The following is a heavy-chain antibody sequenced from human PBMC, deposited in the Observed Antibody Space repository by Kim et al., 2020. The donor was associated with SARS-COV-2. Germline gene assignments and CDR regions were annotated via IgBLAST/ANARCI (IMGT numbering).Heavy chain of an antibody. CDR3: ARGLRRSMVRGVAPFGY. D-gene: IGHD3-10*01. J-gene: IGHJ4*02. V-gene: IGHV4-34*01. Sequence: PKSRVTISDDTSKNQFSLRLSSVTAADTAVYYCARGLRRSMVRGVAPFGYWGQGTLVTVSS.